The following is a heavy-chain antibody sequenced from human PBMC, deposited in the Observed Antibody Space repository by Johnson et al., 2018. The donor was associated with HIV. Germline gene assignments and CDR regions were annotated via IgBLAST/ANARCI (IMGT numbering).Heavy chain of an antibody. Sequence: VQLVESGGGLVQPGGSLRLSCAASGFTFSSYAMSWVRQAPGKGLEWVGRSRNKANSYTTEYAASVKGSFTISRDDSKNSLYLQMNSLKTEDTAVYYCVKDRGGVIAPGAFDIWGQGTRVTVSS. D-gene: IGHD3-16*02. CDR3: VKDRGGVIAPGAFDI. V-gene: IGHV3-72*01. CDR1: GFTFSSYA. CDR2: SRNKANSYTT. J-gene: IGHJ3*02.